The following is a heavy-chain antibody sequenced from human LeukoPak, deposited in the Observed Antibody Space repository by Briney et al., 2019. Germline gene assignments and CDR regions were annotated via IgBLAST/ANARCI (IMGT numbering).Heavy chain of an antibody. V-gene: IGHV1-18*01. CDR1: GYTFTSYG. D-gene: IGHD3-3*01. CDR2: ISAYNGNT. CDR3: ARDRGYDFWSGYWALDY. J-gene: IGHJ4*02. Sequence: GASVKVSCKASGYTFTSYGISWVRQAPGQGLEWMGWISAYNGNTNYAQKLQGRVTMTTDTSTSTAYMELRSLGSDDTAVYYCARDRGYDFWSGYWALDYWGQGTLVTVSS.